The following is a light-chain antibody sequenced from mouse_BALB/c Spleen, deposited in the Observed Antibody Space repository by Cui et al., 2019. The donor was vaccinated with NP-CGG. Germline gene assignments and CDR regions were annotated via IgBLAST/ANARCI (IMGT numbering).Light chain of an antibody. CDR1: TGAVTTSNY. Sequence: HAVLPQESALTTSPGETVTLTCRSSTGAVTTSNYANWVQEKPDHLFTGLIGGTNNRVPGVPARFSGSLIGDKAALTITGAQTEDEAIYFCALWYSNHWVFGGGTKLTVL. CDR3: ALWYSNHWV. J-gene: IGLJ1*01. CDR2: GTN. V-gene: IGLV1*01.